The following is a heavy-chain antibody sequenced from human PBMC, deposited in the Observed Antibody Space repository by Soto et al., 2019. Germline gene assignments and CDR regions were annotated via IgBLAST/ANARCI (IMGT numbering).Heavy chain of an antibody. V-gene: IGHV1-8*01. CDR3: ARILYGDNVAY. CDR1: GYTFTSYD. CDR2: MNPNSGNT. Sequence: QVQLVQSGAEVKKPVASVKVSCMASGYTFTSYDINWVRQATGQGLEWMGWMNPNSGNTGYAQKLQGRVTMTRNTTISIDYVDRRRRTSEDTAVDDCARILYGDNVAYWGQGTLVTVSS. D-gene: IGHD4-17*01. J-gene: IGHJ4*02.